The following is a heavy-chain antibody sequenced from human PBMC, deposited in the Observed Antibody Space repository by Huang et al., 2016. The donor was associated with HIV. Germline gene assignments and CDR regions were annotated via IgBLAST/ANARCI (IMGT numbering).Heavy chain of an antibody. CDR1: GFTFSSYW. D-gene: IGHD3-10*01. CDR2: IKSDGSST. V-gene: IGHV3-74*01. CDR3: ARGSRQGKYGSGTAY. Sequence: EVQLVESGGGLVQPGGSLRLSCAASGFTFSSYWMHWVRQVPGKGVVWVSHIKSDGSSTSYADSVKGRFTISRDNAKNTLYLQMNSLRAEDTAVYYCARGSRQGKYGSGTAYWGQGTLVTVSS. J-gene: IGHJ4*02.